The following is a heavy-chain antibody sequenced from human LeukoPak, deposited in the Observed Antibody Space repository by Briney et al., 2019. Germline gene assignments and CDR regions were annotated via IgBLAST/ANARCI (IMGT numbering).Heavy chain of an antibody. Sequence: GGSLRLSCAASGFIFSSYGMHWVRQAPGKGLEWVAVIWPDGSSKYYSDSVKGRVTISRDNSKNTVYLQMNSLRAEDTAMYYCAREGGRVGAPLDYWGQGTLVTVSS. V-gene: IGHV3-33*08. CDR2: IWPDGSSK. CDR1: GFIFSSYG. CDR3: AREGGRVGAPLDY. D-gene: IGHD1-26*01. J-gene: IGHJ4*02.